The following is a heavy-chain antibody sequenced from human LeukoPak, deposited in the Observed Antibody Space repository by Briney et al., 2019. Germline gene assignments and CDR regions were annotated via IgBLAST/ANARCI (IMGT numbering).Heavy chain of an antibody. J-gene: IGHJ3*02. CDR1: GFTFSTSW. Sequence: TGGSLRLSCAASGFTFSTSWMSWVRQAPGKGLEWVANIKADGSVKHYVDSMEGRFTISRDNARDSLYLQMNSLRAEDTAVYYCVRDSDYQRNSGGRYAHYDALDIWGHGTMDTVSS. D-gene: IGHD2-21*01. V-gene: IGHV3-7*01. CDR2: IKADGSVK. CDR3: VRDSDYQRNSGGRYAHYDALDI.